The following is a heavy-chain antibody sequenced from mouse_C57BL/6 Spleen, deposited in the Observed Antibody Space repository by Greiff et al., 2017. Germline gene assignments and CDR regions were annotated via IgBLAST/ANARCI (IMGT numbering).Heavy chain of an antibody. D-gene: IGHD2-3*01. CDR1: GYTFPSYW. V-gene: IGHV1-64*01. J-gene: IGHJ2*01. Sequence: VQLQQPGAELVKPGASVKLSCKASGYTFPSYWMHWVKQRPGLGLEWIGMIHPNSGSPNYNEKFKSKATLTFNKSSSPAYMQLISLTSEDSAVYYCARVDYDGYYDYWGQGTTLTVSS. CDR3: ARVDYDGYYDY. CDR2: IHPNSGSP.